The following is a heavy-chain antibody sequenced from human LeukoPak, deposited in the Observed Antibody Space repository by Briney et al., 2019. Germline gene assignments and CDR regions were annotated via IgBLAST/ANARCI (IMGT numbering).Heavy chain of an antibody. CDR3: ARGGDYVWGSYRYSNWFDP. V-gene: IGHV4-34*01. D-gene: IGHD3-16*02. CDR2: INHSGST. Sequence: SETLSPTCAVYGGSFSGYYWSWIRQPPGKGLEWIGEINHSGSTNYNPSLKSRVTISVDTSKNQFSLKLSSVTAADTAVYYCARGGDYVWGSYRYSNWFDPWGQGTLVTVSS. J-gene: IGHJ5*02. CDR1: GGSFSGYY.